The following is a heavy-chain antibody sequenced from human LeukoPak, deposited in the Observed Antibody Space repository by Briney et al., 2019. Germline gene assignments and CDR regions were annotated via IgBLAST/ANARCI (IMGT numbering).Heavy chain of an antibody. D-gene: IGHD3-10*01. CDR3: ASSPLSYYGSGSYYNVVDY. CDR2: IIPIFGTA. V-gene: IGHV1-69*05. J-gene: IGHJ4*02. Sequence: ASVKVSCKASGGTFSSYAISWVRQAPGQGLEWMRGIIPIFGTANYAQKFQGRVTITTDESTSTAYMELSSLRSEDTAVYYCASSPLSYYGSGSYYNVVDYWGLGTLVTVSS. CDR1: GGTFSSYA.